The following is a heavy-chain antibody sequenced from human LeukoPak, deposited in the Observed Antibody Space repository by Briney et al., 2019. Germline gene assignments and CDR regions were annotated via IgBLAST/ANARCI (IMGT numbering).Heavy chain of an antibody. CDR1: GGSFSGYD. Sequence: PSETLSLTCAVYGGSFSGYDWSWIRQPPGKGLEWIGEINHSGSTNYNPSLKSRVTISVDTSKNQISLKLSSVTAADTAVYYCARRNGGYSYGSHLDYWGQGTLVTVSS. CDR3: ARRNGGYSYGSHLDY. J-gene: IGHJ4*02. D-gene: IGHD5-18*01. CDR2: INHSGST. V-gene: IGHV4-34*01.